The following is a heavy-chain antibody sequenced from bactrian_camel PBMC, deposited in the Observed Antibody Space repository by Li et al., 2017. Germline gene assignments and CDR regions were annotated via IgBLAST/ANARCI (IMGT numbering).Heavy chain of an antibody. CDR1: GYRSIGTYC. CDR2: LTTAGNT. Sequence: HVQLVESGGGSVQAGGSLRVSCAASGYRSIGTYCMAWFRQAPGKGREQVASLTTAGNTDYAASVKGRFTISKDNANNTLYLQMNSLKIEDTAVYYCAAGPSYYSDYDATPRHWGQGTQVTVS. D-gene: IGHD4*01. V-gene: IGHV3S55*01. J-gene: IGHJ4*01. CDR3: AAGPSYYSDYDATPRH.